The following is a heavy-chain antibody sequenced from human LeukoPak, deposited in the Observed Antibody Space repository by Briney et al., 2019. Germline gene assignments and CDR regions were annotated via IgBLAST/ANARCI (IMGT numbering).Heavy chain of an antibody. J-gene: IGHJ4*02. V-gene: IGHV3-20*04. CDR1: GFTFDDYG. Sequence: GGSLRLSCAASGFTFDDYGMSWVRQAPGKGLEWVSGINWNGGSTGYADSVKGRFTISRDNAKNSLYLQMNTLRAEDTAVYYCAKGVKHIVVVTAQHYSDYWGQGTLVTVSS. CDR3: AKGVKHIVVVTAQHYSDY. D-gene: IGHD2-21*02. CDR2: INWNGGST.